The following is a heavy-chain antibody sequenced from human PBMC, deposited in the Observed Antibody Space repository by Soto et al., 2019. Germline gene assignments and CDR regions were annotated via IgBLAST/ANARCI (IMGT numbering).Heavy chain of an antibody. CDR2: ISGNGRII. CDR3: ARDFDADSRTDFDY. Sequence: QVQLVESGGGLVKPGGSLRLSCATSGFIFSDYYMHWIRQAPGKGLEWISYISGNGRIIQYADSAKGRFTISRDNAQNSLYRQMNSLRAEDTALYCCARDFDADSRTDFDYWGQGTLVTVSS. J-gene: IGHJ4*02. CDR1: GFIFSDYY. D-gene: IGHD4-17*01. V-gene: IGHV3-11*01.